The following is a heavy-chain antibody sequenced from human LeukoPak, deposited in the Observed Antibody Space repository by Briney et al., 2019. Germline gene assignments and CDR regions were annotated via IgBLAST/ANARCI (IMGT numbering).Heavy chain of an antibody. CDR2: INAGNGNT. J-gene: IGHJ3*02. V-gene: IGHV1-3*01. CDR3: ARARITIFGVVFDAFDI. CDR1: GYTFTSYA. D-gene: IGHD3-3*01. Sequence: GASVKVSCKASGYTFTSYAMHWVRQAPGQRLEWMGWINAGNGNTKYSQKFQGRVTITRDTSASTAYMELSSLRSEDTAVYYCARARITIFGVVFDAFDIWGQGTMVTVSS.